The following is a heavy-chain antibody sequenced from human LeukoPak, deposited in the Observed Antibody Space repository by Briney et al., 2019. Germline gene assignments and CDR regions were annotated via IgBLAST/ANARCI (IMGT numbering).Heavy chain of an antibody. CDR2: IYNSGST. CDR3: ASGDFDL. Sequence: SETLSLTCTVSGGSISSSRYYWPWIRQSAGKGLEWIGRIYNSGSTHYNPSLQSRVTISVDMSKNQFSLKLSSVTAADTAVYYCASGDFDLWGQGSLVTVSS. V-gene: IGHV4-61*02. D-gene: IGHD3-16*01. J-gene: IGHJ4*02. CDR1: GGSISSSRYY.